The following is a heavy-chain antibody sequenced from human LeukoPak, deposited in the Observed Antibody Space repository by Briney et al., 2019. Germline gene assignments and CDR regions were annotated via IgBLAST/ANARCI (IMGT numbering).Heavy chain of an antibody. D-gene: IGHD4-23*01. V-gene: IGHV3-21*01. CDR1: GFTFSSYS. CDR2: ISGSSSYI. Sequence: GGSLRLSCAASGFTFSSYSMNWVRQAPGKGLEWVSSISGSSSYIYYADSVKGRFTISRDNAKNSLYLQMNSLRAEDTAVYYCARRHGGIDAFDIWGQGTMVTVSS. CDR3: ARRHGGIDAFDI. J-gene: IGHJ3*02.